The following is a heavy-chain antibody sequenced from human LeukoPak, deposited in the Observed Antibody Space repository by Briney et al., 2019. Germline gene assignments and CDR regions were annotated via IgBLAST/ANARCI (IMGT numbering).Heavy chain of an antibody. J-gene: IGHJ4*02. D-gene: IGHD2-2*01. CDR3: ARVGHIVVVAAVDY. V-gene: IGHV1-18*01. Sequence: RASVKVSCKASGGTFSSYAISWVRQAPGQGLEWMGWISAYNGNTDYAQKFQGRVTMTTDTSTSTAYMELRSLRSDDTAVYYCARVGHIVVVAAVDYWDQGTLVTVSS. CDR1: GGTFSSYA. CDR2: ISAYNGNT.